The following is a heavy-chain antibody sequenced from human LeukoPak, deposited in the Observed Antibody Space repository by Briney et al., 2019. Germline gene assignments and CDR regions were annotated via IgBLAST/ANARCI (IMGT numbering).Heavy chain of an antibody. Sequence: GGSLRLSCAASGFTLSSYWMQWVRQAPGKGLEWVSRINNDGSGTTYADSVKGRFTISRDNAKSTLYLQMNSLRAEDTAVYYCARDQDGPGATVDHWGQGILVTVSS. CDR3: ARDQDGPGATVDH. J-gene: IGHJ5*02. D-gene: IGHD1-26*01. CDR1: GFTLSSYW. V-gene: IGHV3-74*01. CDR2: INNDGSGT.